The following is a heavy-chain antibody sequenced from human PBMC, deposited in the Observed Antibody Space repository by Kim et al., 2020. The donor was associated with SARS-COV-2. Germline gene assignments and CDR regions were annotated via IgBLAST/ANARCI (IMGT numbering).Heavy chain of an antibody. Sequence: ASVTVSCKASGYTFTGYYMHWVRQAPGQGLEWMGRINPNSGGTNYAQKFQGRVTMTRDTSISTAYMELSRLRSDDTAVYYCARDLDTAFAYYFDYWGQGTLVTVSS. CDR1: GYTFTGYY. CDR2: INPNSGGT. V-gene: IGHV1-2*06. D-gene: IGHD5-18*01. J-gene: IGHJ4*02. CDR3: ARDLDTAFAYYFDY.